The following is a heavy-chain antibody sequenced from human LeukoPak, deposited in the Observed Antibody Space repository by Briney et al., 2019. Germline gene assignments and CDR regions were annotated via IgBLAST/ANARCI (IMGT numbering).Heavy chain of an antibody. Sequence: GGSLRLSCAASGFTFSSYAMSGVREAPGKALEGGSDISGSGGSTYYADSVKGRFTISRDNSKNTLYLQMNSLRAEDTAVYYCAKELPLMIPGAFDIWGQGTMVTVSS. CDR1: GFTFSSYA. D-gene: IGHD2-8*01. J-gene: IGHJ3*02. V-gene: IGHV3-23*01. CDR3: AKELPLMIPGAFDI. CDR2: ISGSGGST.